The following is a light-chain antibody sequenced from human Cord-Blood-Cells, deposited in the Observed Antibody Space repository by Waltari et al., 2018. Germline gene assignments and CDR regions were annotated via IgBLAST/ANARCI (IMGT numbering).Light chain of an antibody. V-gene: IGKV1-5*03. CDR3: QQYNSYSYT. J-gene: IGKJ2*01. CDR1: QSISSW. CDR2: KAS. Sequence: DIQMTQSPSTLSASVGDRVTITCRASQSISSWLAWYQPEPGKAPKLLIYKASSLESGVPSRFSGSGSGTEFTLTISSLQPDDFATYYCQQYNSYSYTFGQGTKLEIK.